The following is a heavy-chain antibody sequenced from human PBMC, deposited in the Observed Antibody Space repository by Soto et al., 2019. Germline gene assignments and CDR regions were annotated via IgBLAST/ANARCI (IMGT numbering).Heavy chain of an antibody. CDR1: GFSLTTSGVA. CDR3: AHTTWNYSFDY. V-gene: IGHV2-5*02. J-gene: IGHJ4*02. CDR2: IYWDDDK. Sequence: QITLRESGPTLVKPTQTLTLTCSFSGFSLTTSGVAVGWIRQPPGKALEWLALIYWDDDKRYCPSLKSRLTVTKDTSKNQVVLTVTNVDPVDTATYYCAHTTWNYSFDYWGQGTLVTVSS. D-gene: IGHD1-7*01.